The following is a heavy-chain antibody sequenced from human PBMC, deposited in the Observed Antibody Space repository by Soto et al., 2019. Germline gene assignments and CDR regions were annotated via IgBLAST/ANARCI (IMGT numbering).Heavy chain of an antibody. CDR1: GFTFGSSS. D-gene: IGHD4-17*01. Sequence: EVQLLESGGGLQRGGGSLGHSGEASGFTFGSSSLNWFRRAPGRGLGWASVIHGSGGRTYNPDPVKGRFTMSRDNSKNTVDLQMSSLRAGDTAVYYCARGKDRDTVTTFDYWGQGTPVTVSS. V-gene: IGHV3-23*01. CDR3: ARGKDRDTVTTFDY. J-gene: IGHJ4*02. CDR2: IHGSGGRT.